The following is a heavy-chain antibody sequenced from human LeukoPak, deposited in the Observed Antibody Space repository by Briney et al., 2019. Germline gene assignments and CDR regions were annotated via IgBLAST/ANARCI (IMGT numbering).Heavy chain of an antibody. V-gene: IGHV4-34*01. CDR2: IYSSGST. J-gene: IGHJ4*02. CDR3: VRAYDY. CDR1: GGSSSGSN. Sequence: SETLSLTCAVYGGSSSGSNWSWIRQPPGKGLEWIGEIYSSGSTIYNPSLKSRVTISVDTSKNQFSLNLISVTAADTAVYYCVRAYDYWGQGTLVTVSS.